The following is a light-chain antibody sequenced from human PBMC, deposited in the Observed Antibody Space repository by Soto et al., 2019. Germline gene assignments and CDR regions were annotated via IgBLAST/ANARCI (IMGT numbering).Light chain of an antibody. Sequence: EMVLTQSPGTLSLSPGERATLSCRASQSVSSSYLAWYQQKPGQAPRLLIYGASSRATGIPDRFSGSGSGTDFTLTISRLEPEDLAVYFCQQYGSSPPITFGQGTRLEIK. V-gene: IGKV3-20*01. CDR2: GAS. CDR1: QSVSSSY. J-gene: IGKJ5*01. CDR3: QQYGSSPPIT.